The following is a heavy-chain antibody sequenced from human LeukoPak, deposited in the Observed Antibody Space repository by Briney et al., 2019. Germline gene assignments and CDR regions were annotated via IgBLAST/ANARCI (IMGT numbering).Heavy chain of an antibody. CDR1: VGFISSGDYY. V-gene: IGHV4-39*01. CDR2: FYYSGST. CDR3: ARQIPPLYDFWSGYYPEYFQH. D-gene: IGHD3-3*01. Sequence: PSETLSLTCTVCVGFISSGDYYWGWIRQPPGEGVQRIGWFYYSGSTYYNPSLTSRVTISVDTSKNQFSLKLSSVTAADTGVYYCARQIPPLYDFWSGYYPEYFQHWGQGTLVTVSS. J-gene: IGHJ1*01.